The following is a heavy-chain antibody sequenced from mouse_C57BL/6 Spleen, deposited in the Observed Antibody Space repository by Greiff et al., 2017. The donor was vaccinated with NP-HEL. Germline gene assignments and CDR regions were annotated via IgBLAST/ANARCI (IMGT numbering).Heavy chain of an antibody. CDR2: IHPNSGST. V-gene: IGHV1-64*01. J-gene: IGHJ3*01. CDR1: GYTFTSYW. D-gene: IGHD1-1*02. CDR3: ARGRVEAWFAY. Sequence: QVQLQQPGAELVKPGASVKLSCKASGYTFTSYWMHWVKQRPGQGLEWIGMIHPNSGSTNYNEKFKSKATLTVDKSSSTAYMQLSSLTSEDYAVYYCARGRVEAWFAYWGQGTLVTVSA.